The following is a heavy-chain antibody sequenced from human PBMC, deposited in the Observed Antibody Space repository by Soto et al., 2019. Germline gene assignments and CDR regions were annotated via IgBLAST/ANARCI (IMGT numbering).Heavy chain of an antibody. CDR1: GGTFSSYA. V-gene: IGHV1-69*13. CDR2: IIPIFGTA. Sequence: GASVKVSCKASGGTFSSYATSWVRQAPGQGLEWMGGIIPIFGTANYAQKFQGRVTITADESTSTAYMELSSLRSEDTAVYYCARDRQGYSSGWYPGNGMDVWGQGTTVTVSS. J-gene: IGHJ6*02. D-gene: IGHD6-19*01. CDR3: ARDRQGYSSGWYPGNGMDV.